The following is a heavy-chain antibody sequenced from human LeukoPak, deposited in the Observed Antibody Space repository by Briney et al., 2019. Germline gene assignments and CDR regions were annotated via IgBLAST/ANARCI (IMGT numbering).Heavy chain of an antibody. CDR3: AGVDNSSHYYYYYGMDV. V-gene: IGHV4-59*01. J-gene: IGHJ6*02. Sequence: PSETLSLTCTVSGGSISSYYWSWIRQPPGKGLEWIGYIYYSGSTNYNPSLKSRVTISVDTSKNQFSLKLSSVTAADTAVYYCAGVDNSSHYYYYYGMDVWGQGTTVTVSS. CDR1: GGSISSYY. CDR2: IYYSGST. D-gene: IGHD6-6*01.